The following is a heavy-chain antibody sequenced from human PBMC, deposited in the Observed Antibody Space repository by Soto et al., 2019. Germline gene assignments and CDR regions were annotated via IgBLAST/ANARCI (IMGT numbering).Heavy chain of an antibody. V-gene: IGHV3-9*01. Sequence: GGSLRLSCAASGFTFDDYAMHWVRQAPGKGLEWVSGISWNSGSIGYADSVKGRFTISRDNAKNSLYLQMNSLRAEDTALYYCAKGRRYDFWSGYLAPLYYYYGMDGWGQGTTVTVSS. D-gene: IGHD3-3*01. CDR2: ISWNSGSI. CDR3: AKGRRYDFWSGYLAPLYYYYGMDG. CDR1: GFTFDDYA. J-gene: IGHJ6*02.